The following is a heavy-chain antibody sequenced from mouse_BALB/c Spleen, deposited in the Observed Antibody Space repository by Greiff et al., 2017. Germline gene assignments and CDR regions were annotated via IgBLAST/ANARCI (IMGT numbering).Heavy chain of an antibody. CDR3: ARIKYDVYYAMDY. CDR2: IWSGGST. V-gene: IGHV2-2*02. Sequence: VMLVQSGPGLVQPSQSLSITCTVSGFSLTSYGVHWVRQSPGKGLEWLGVIWSGGSTDYNAAFISRLSISKDNSKSQVFFKMNSLQANDTAIYYCARIKYDVYYAMDYWGQGTSVTVSS. CDR1: GFSLTSYG. J-gene: IGHJ4*01. D-gene: IGHD2-14*01.